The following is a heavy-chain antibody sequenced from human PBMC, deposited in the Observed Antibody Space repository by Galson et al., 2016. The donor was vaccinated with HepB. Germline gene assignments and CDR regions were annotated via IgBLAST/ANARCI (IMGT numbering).Heavy chain of an antibody. J-gene: IGHJ6*04. CDR2: IYYSGST. CDR1: GGSISSGGYW. D-gene: IGHD3-10*01. V-gene: IGHV4-31*03. CDR3: AGERVQGRQDYYYGMDV. Sequence: TLSLTCTVSGGSISSGGYWWSWIRQHPGKGLEWIGYIYYSGSTYYNPSLKGRVTISVDTSKNQFSLKLSSVTDADTAVYYCAGERVQGRQDYYYGMDVWGKGTTVTGSS.